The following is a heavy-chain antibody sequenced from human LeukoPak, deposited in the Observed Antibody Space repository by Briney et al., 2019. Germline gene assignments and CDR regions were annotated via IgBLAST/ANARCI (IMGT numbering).Heavy chain of an antibody. V-gene: IGHV4-39*01. D-gene: IGHD5-18*01. CDR3: ARRPSLGGYSYSFDY. J-gene: IGHJ4*02. CDR2: IYYSGST. CDR1: GGSISSSSYY. Sequence: SETLSLTCTVSGGSISSSSYYWGWIRQPPGKGLEWIGSIYYSGSTYYNPSLKSRVTISVDTSKNQFSLKLSAVTAADTAVYYCARRPSLGGYSYSFDYWGQGTLVTVSS.